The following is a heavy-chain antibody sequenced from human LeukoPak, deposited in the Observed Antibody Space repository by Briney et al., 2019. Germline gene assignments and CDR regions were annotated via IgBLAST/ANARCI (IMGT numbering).Heavy chain of an antibody. J-gene: IGHJ2*01. V-gene: IGHV4-31*03. CDR2: IYYSGST. Sequence: SQTLSLTCTVSGDSISSGGYSWSWIRQHPGKGLEWIGYIYYSGSTYYNPSLRSRLTISADTSKNQFSLKLSSVTAADTAVYYCARRLSANWYFDLWGRGTLVTVSS. CDR3: ARRLSANWYFDL. CDR1: GDSISSGGYS. D-gene: IGHD2/OR15-2a*01.